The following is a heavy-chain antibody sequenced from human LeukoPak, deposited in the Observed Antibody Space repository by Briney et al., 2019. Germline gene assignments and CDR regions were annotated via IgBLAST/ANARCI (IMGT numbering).Heavy chain of an antibody. Sequence: PGRSLRLSCAASGFTFSSYGMHWVRQAPGKGLEWVAFIRYDGSNKYYADSVKGRFTISRDNSKNTLYLQMNSLRAEDTAVYYCAKDPEVRFLEWFAPFDYWGQGTLVTVSS. V-gene: IGHV3-30*02. CDR1: GFTFSSYG. J-gene: IGHJ4*02. CDR3: AKDPEVRFLEWFAPFDY. CDR2: IRYDGSNK. D-gene: IGHD3-3*01.